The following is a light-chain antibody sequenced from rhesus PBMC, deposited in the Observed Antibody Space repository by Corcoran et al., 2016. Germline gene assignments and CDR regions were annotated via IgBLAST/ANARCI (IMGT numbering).Light chain of an antibody. J-gene: IGKJ4*01. CDR2: DVS. V-gene: IGKV2-104*02. CDR3: MQAIQLPLT. CDR1: QSLLHSGGKTY. Sequence: DIVMTQTPLSLPVTPGEPASISCTSSQSLLHSGGKTYLYWYLQKPGQSPQLLIYDVSNRASGAPDRFSGSGSGTEFTLKISRVEAEDVGVYYCMQAIQLPLTFGGGTKVEIK.